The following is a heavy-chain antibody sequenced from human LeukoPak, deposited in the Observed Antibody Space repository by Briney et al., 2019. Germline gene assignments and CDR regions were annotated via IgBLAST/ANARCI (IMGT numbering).Heavy chain of an antibody. Sequence: SETLSLTCTVSGGSISSGSYYWSWIRQPAGKGLEWIGRIYTSGSTNYNPSLKSRVTISVDTSKNQFSLKLSSVTAADTAVYYCARETYRPMVRGVIRWFDPWGQGTLVTVSS. J-gene: IGHJ5*02. V-gene: IGHV4-61*02. CDR3: ARETYRPMVRGVIRWFDP. CDR2: IYTSGST. CDR1: GGSISSGSYY. D-gene: IGHD3-10*01.